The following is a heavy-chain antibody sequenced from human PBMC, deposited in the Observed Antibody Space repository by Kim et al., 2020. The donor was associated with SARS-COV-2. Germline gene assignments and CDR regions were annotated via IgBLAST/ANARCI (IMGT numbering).Heavy chain of an antibody. Sequence: GGSLRLSCAASGFTFSSYSMNWVRQAPGKGLEWVSYISSSSTIYYADSVKGRFTISRDNAKNSLYLQMNSLRDEDTAVYYCAGLGIVVVPAAIGMKNYG. D-gene: IGHD2-2*03. J-gene: IGHJ6*01. CDR2: ISSSSTI. CDR1: GFTFSSYS. V-gene: IGHV3-48*02. CDR3: AGLGIVVVPAAIGMKNYG.